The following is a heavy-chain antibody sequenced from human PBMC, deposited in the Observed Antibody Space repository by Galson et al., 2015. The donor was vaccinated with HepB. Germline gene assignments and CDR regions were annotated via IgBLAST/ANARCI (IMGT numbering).Heavy chain of an antibody. CDR2: IRSETYTYAT. J-gene: IGHJ6*02. V-gene: IGHV3-73*01. Sequence: SLRLSCAGSGFTFSGPAIHWIRQASGKGLAWVGHIRSETYTYATAYAASVKGRFTISRDDSKNTAYLQMNSLKTEDTAVYYCSRREAGAGMDVWGQGATVTVSS. CDR1: GFTFSGPA. D-gene: IGHD6-13*01. CDR3: SRREAGAGMDV.